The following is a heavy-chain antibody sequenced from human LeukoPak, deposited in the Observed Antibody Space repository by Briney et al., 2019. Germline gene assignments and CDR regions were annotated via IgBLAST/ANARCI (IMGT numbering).Heavy chain of an antibody. CDR1: GGSFSGYY. V-gene: IGHV4-34*01. J-gene: IGHJ6*02. Sequence: SETLSLTCAVYGGSFSGYYWSWIRQPPGKGLEWIGEINHSGSTNYNPSLKSRVTISVDTSENQFSLKLSSVTAADTAVYYCARGQGYSSSWYVYYYYGMDVWGQGTTVTVSS. D-gene: IGHD6-13*01. CDR3: ARGQGYSSSWYVYYYYGMDV. CDR2: INHSGST.